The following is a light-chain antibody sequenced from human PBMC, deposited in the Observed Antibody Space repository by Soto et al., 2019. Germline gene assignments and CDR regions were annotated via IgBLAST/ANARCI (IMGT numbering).Light chain of an antibody. CDR3: QQYNNFPWT. J-gene: IGKJ1*01. CDR2: GAS. CDR1: QSVSSN. V-gene: IGKV3-15*01. Sequence: EIVMTQSPATLSVSPGERATLSCRASQSVSSNLAWYQQKPGQAPRLLIHGASTRATGIPARFSGSGSGTEFTLTISSLQSDVFAVYYCQQYNNFPWTFGHGT.